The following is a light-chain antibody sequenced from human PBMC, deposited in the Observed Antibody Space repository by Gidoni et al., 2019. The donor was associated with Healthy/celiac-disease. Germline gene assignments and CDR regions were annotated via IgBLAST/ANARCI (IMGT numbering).Light chain of an antibody. J-gene: IGLJ2*01. V-gene: IGLV1-44*01. CDR1: SSNIGSNT. CDR3: AAWDDSLNGVV. CDR2: SNN. Sequence: QSVLTQPPPSSGTPGQRATISRSGSSSNIGSNTVNWYQQLPGTAPKLLIYSNNQRPSGVPDRFSGSKSGTSASLAISGLQSEDEADYYCAAWDDSLNGVVFGGGTKLTVL.